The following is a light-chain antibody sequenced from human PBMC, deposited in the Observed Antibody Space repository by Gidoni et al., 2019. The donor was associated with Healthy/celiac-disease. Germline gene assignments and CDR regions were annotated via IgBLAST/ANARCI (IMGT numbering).Light chain of an antibody. Sequence: DIQMTQSPSSLSASVGDRVTITCRASQSISSYLNWHQQKPGKAPKLLIYAASSLQSGVPSRFSGSGSGTDFTLTISSLQPEDFATYYCQQSYSTPPTFXGXTKVEIK. J-gene: IGKJ4*01. CDR2: AAS. V-gene: IGKV1-39*01. CDR3: QQSYSTPPT. CDR1: QSISSY.